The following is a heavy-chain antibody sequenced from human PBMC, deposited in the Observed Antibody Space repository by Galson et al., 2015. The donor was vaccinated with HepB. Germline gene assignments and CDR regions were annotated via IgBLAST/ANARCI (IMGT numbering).Heavy chain of an antibody. V-gene: IGHV3-53*04. Sequence: SLRLSCAASGFTVSSNYMSWVRQAPGKGLEWVSVIYSGGSTYYADSVKGRFTISRHNSKNTLYLQMNSLRAEDTAVYYCARGRAAAGRGYYYYYGMDVWGQGTTVTVSS. CDR2: IYSGGST. J-gene: IGHJ6*02. CDR1: GFTVSSNY. CDR3: ARGRAAAGRGYYYYYGMDV. D-gene: IGHD6-13*01.